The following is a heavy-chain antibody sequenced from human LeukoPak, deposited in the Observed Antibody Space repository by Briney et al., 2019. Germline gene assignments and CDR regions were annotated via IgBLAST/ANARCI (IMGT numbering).Heavy chain of an antibody. Sequence: ASVKVSCKASGYTFTSYYMHWVRQAPGQGLEWMGISNPSGGSTTYAQKFQGRVTMTRDTSTSTVYMELGSLRSEDTAVYYCARYGDYTNFDYWGQGTLVTVSS. J-gene: IGHJ4*02. CDR3: ARYGDYTNFDY. CDR2: SNPSGGST. V-gene: IGHV1-46*01. CDR1: GYTFTSYY. D-gene: IGHD4-17*01.